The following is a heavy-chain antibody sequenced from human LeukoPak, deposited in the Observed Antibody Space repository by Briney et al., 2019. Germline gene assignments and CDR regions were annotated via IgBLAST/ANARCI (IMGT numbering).Heavy chain of an antibody. CDR3: ARRVQMSSASATSNTWLDP. CDR1: GDSISSYY. V-gene: IGHV4-59*01. D-gene: IGHD3-10*01. CDR2: IHFSGDT. Sequence: SETLSLTCTVSGDSISSYYWNWIRQPPGKGLEWIGHIHFSGDTNYNPSLKSRVTISLDSAKNQFSLRLISVTAADTAVHYCARRVQMSSASATSNTWLDPWGQGTLVSVSP. J-gene: IGHJ5*02.